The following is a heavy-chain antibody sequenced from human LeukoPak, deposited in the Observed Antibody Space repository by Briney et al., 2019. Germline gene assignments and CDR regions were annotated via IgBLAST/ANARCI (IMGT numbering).Heavy chain of an antibody. V-gene: IGHV7-4-1*02. CDR3: ARVPFGIAAAVFDY. CDR1: GYTFTSYA. D-gene: IGHD6-13*01. CDR2: INTNIGNP. J-gene: IGHJ4*02. Sequence: ASVTVSCTASGYTFTSYAMNWVRQAPGQGLEWMGWINTNIGNPTYAQGFTGRFVFSLDTSVSTAYLQISSLKAEDTAVYYCARVPFGIAAAVFDYWGQGTLVTVSS.